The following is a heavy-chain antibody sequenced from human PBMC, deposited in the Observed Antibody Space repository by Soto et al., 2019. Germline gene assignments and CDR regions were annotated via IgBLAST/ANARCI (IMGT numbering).Heavy chain of an antibody. J-gene: IGHJ4*01. CDR3: ARNEDY. CDR1: GYIFISYP. Sequence: ASEKVSCKASGYIFISYPIHWVRQAPGQGLEWMGWIHAGNGKTKYSQKFQDRVTLSRDTSASTTYMEVSSLTSEDTAVYYCARNEDYWG. D-gene: IGHD1-1*01. CDR2: IHAGNGKT. V-gene: IGHV1-3*01.